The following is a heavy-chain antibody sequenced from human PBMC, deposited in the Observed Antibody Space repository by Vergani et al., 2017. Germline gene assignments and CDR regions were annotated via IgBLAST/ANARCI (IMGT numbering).Heavy chain of an antibody. CDR1: GFTFSSYA. CDR2: SSSNGGST. CDR3: VKDLLGDSSDY. J-gene: IGHJ4*02. Sequence: EVQLVESGGGLVQPGGSLRLSCSASGFTFSSYAMHWVRQAPGKGLEYVSASSSNGGSTYYADSVKGRFTISRDNSKNTLYLQMSSLRAEDTAVYYCVKDLLGDSSDYWGQGTLVTVSS. V-gene: IGHV3-64D*06. D-gene: IGHD6-13*01.